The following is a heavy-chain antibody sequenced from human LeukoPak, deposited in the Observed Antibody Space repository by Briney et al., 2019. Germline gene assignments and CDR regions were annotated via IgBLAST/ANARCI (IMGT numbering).Heavy chain of an antibody. D-gene: IGHD6-19*01. J-gene: IGHJ4*02. Sequence: SETLSLTCTVSGYSISSGYYWGWIRQPPGKGLEWIGSIYHSGSTYYNPSLKSRVTISVDTSKNQFSLKLSSVTAADTAVYYCARVWSSGWYLDYWGQGTLVTVSS. V-gene: IGHV4-38-2*02. CDR2: IYHSGST. CDR3: ARVWSSGWYLDY. CDR1: GYSISSGYY.